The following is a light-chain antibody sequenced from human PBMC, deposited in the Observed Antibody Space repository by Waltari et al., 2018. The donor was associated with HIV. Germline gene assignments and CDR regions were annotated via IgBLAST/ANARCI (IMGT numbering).Light chain of an antibody. CDR3: SSYTSSSTLV. Sequence: QSALTQPASVSGSPGPSITISCTGTSSHVGGYNYVSWYQQHPGKAPKLMIYDVSNRPSGVSNRCSGSKSGNTASLTISGLQAEDEADYYCSSYTSSSTLVFGGGTKLTVL. V-gene: IGLV2-14*03. J-gene: IGLJ3*02. CDR1: SSHVGGYNY. CDR2: DVS.